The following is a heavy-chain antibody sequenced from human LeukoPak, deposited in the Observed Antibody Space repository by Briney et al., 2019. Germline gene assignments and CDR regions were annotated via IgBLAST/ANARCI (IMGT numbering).Heavy chain of an antibody. V-gene: IGHV3-7*04. Sequence: GGSLRLSCAASGFTFTTYWLNWVRQAPGKGLEWVANIKQDGSEKYYVDSVKGRFTISRDNAKNSLYLQMNSLRVDDTAVYYCARERNSWFDYWGQGNLATVSS. D-gene: IGHD6-13*01. CDR3: ARERNSWFDY. CDR2: IKQDGSEK. J-gene: IGHJ4*02. CDR1: GFTFTTYW.